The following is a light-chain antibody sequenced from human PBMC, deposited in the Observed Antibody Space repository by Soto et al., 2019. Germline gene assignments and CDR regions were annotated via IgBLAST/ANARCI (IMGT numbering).Light chain of an antibody. CDR1: SSDVGGYNY. CDR3: SSYTSSNTLV. CDR2: EVN. V-gene: IGLV2-14*01. Sequence: QSVLTQPASVSGSPGQSITISCTGTSSDVGGYNYVSWFQQHPGKAPKLLIYEVNNRPSRISNRFSGSKSGNTASLTISGLQAEDEADYYCSSYTSSNTLVFGTGTKVTVL. J-gene: IGLJ1*01.